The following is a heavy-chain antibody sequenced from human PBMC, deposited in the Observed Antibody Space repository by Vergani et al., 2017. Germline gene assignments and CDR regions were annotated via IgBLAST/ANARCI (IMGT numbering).Heavy chain of an antibody. Sequence: EVQLVESGGGLVKPGGSLRLSCAASGFTFSNAWMSWVRQAPGKGLEWVGRIKSKTDGGTTDYAAPVKGRFTISRDDSKNTLYLQTNSLKTEDTAVYYCTTAPQYYYDSSGYSRPFDYWGQGTLVTVSS. V-gene: IGHV3-15*01. CDR1: GFTFSNAW. D-gene: IGHD3-22*01. CDR2: IKSKTDGGTT. CDR3: TTAPQYYYDSSGYSRPFDY. J-gene: IGHJ4*02.